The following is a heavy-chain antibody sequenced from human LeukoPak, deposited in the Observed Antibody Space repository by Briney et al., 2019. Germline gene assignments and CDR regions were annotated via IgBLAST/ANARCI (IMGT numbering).Heavy chain of an antibody. Sequence: GRSLRLSCAASGFTFDDYAMHWVRQAPGKGLERVSGISWNSGSIGYADSVKGRFTISRDNAKNSLYLQMNSLRAEDTALYYCAKDMLSYGYYYYGMDVWGQGTTVTVSS. CDR1: GFTFDDYA. CDR2: ISWNSGSI. J-gene: IGHJ6*02. CDR3: AKDMLSYGYYYYGMDV. D-gene: IGHD5-18*01. V-gene: IGHV3-9*01.